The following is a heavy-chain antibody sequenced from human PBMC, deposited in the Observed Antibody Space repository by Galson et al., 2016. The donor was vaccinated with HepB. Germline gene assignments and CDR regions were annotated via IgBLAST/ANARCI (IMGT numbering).Heavy chain of an antibody. CDR3: AKDLAWGATYYFDY. CDR1: GFTFSSYA. J-gene: IGHJ4*02. CDR2: ISASGGST. D-gene: IGHD1-26*01. Sequence: SLRLSYAASGFTFSSYAMSWVRQAPGKGLEWVSVISASGGSTYYADSVKGRFTISRDNSKNTLYLQMNSLRAEDTAVYYCAKDLAWGATYYFDYWGQGTLVTVSS. V-gene: IGHV3-23*01.